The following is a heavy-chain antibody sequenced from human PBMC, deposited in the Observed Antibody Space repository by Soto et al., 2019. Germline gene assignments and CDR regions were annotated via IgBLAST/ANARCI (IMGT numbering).Heavy chain of an antibody. CDR1: GFTFSSYA. J-gene: IGHJ4*02. CDR2: ISSNGVST. Sequence: GGSLRLSCSVFGFTFSSYAMHWVRQSPGKGLQYVSSISSNGVSTYYADSVKGRFTISRDNSKNTLYLQMSSLRVEDTAVYYCVKDRYVDYWGQGTLVTVSS. CDR3: VKDRYVDY. V-gene: IGHV3-64D*06.